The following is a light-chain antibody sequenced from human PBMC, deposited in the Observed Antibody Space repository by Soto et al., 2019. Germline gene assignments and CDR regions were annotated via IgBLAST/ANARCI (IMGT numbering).Light chain of an antibody. Sequence: QSVLTQPPSASGSPGQSVTISCTGTSSDVGGYNYVSWYQQHPGKAPKLMIYEVNKRPSGVPDRFSGSKSGNTASLIVSGLQAEDEADYYCSSYAGSNDLIFGGGTKVTVL. J-gene: IGLJ2*01. V-gene: IGLV2-8*01. CDR1: SSDVGGYNY. CDR2: EVN. CDR3: SSYAGSNDLI.